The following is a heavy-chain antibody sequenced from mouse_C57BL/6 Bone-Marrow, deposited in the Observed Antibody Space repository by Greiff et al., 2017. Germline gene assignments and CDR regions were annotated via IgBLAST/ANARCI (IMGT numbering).Heavy chain of an antibody. V-gene: IGHV5-4*01. D-gene: IGHD1-1*02. J-gene: IGHJ2*01. CDR3: ARDGGYLYYFDY. CDR1: GFTFSSYA. Sequence: VQLQQSGGGLVKPGGSLKLSCAASGFTFSSYAMSWVRQTPEKRLEWVATISDGGSYTYYPDNVKGRFTISRDNAKNNLYLQMSHLTSEDTAMYYCARDGGYLYYFDYWGQGTTLTVSS. CDR2: ISDGGSYT.